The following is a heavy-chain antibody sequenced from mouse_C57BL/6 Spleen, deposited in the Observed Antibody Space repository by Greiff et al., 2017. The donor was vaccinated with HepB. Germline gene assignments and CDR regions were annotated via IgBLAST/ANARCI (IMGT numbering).Heavy chain of an antibody. V-gene: IGHV5-4*01. CDR2: ISDGGSYT. J-gene: IGHJ3*01. D-gene: IGHD2-4*01. Sequence: EVQLVESGGGLVKPGGSLKLSCAASGFTFSSYAMSWVRQTPEKRLEWVATISDGGSYTYYPDNVKGRFTISRDNAKNNLYLQMSHLKSEDTAMYYCARVDDYDGGTWFAYWGQGTLVTVSA. CDR3: ARVDDYDGGTWFAY. CDR1: GFTFSSYA.